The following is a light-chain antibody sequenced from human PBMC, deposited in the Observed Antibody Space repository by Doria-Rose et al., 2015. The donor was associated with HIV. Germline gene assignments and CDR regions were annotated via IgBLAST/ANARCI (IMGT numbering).Light chain of an antibody. CDR1: QTVSTY. J-gene: IGKJ1*01. CDR2: AAS. CDR3: QQTYSSPPWK. Sequence: DIRMTQSPSSLSASIGDRVTITCRASQTVSTYLNWFQQEPGKAPKLLIYAASRLQSGVPSRFSGSGSGTDFTLTISGLQPGDFATYYCQQTYSSPPWKFGQGTKVE. V-gene: IGKV1-39*01.